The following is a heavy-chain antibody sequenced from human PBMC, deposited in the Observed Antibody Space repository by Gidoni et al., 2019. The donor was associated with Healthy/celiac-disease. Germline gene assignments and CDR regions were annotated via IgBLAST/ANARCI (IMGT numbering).Heavy chain of an antibody. D-gene: IGHD6-13*01. V-gene: IGHV1-18*01. CDR3: ARDNSIEAAGTGVY. CDR2: ISAYNCNT. J-gene: IGHJ4*02. Sequence: QVQLVQSGAEVKKPGASVKVSCKASGYTFTIYGIIWLRQAPGQGLEWMGWISAYNCNTNYAQKLQGRVTMTTDTSTSKAYMELRRLRADDTAVYYCARDNSIEAAGTGVYWGKGTLVTVSS. CDR1: GYTFTIYG.